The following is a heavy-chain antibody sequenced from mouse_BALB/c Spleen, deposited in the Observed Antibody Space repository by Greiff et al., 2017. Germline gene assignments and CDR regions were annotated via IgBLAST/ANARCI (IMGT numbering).Heavy chain of an antibody. Sequence: EVKLVESGGDLVKPGGSLKLSCAASGFTFSSYGMSWVRQTPDKRLEWVATISSGGSYTYYPDSVKGRFTISRDNAKNTLYLQMSSLKSEDTAMYYCARHPKSTRRFAYWGQGTLVTVSA. D-gene: IGHD2-1*01. CDR2: ISSGGSYT. V-gene: IGHV5-6*01. CDR1: GFTFSSYG. J-gene: IGHJ3*01. CDR3: ARHPKSTRRFAY.